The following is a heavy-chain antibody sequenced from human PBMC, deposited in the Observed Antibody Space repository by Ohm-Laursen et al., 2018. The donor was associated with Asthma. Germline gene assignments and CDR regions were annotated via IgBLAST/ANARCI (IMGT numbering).Heavy chain of an antibody. CDR3: ARGPKYYDFWSGKNNQYYYGMDV. Sequence: SDTLSLTCAVYGGSFSGYYWSWIRQPPGKGLEWIGEINHSGSTNYNPSLKSRVTISVDTSKNQFSLKLSSVTAADTAVYYCARGPKYYDFWSGKNNQYYYGMDVWGQGTTVTVSS. CDR1: GGSFSGYY. V-gene: IGHV4-34*01. CDR2: INHSGST. J-gene: IGHJ6*02. D-gene: IGHD3-3*01.